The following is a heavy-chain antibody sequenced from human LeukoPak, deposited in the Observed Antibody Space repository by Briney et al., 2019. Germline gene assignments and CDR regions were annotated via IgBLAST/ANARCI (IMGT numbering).Heavy chain of an antibody. CDR1: DDSISRYY. J-gene: IGHJ4*02. CDR2: IYTIGIT. CDR3: AKAAKYYFGSDTYYYFDY. D-gene: IGHD3-10*01. Sequence: SETLSLTCTVSDDSISRYYWSWIRQPAGKGLEWIGRIYTIGITNYNPSLKSRVSMSVDTSKSQFSLSLSSVTSADTAVYYCAKAAKYYFGSDTYYYFDYWGQGILVTVSS. V-gene: IGHV4-4*07.